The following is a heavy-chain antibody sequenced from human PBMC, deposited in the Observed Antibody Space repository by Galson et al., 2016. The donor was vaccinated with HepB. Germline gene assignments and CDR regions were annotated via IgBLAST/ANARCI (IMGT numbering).Heavy chain of an antibody. J-gene: IGHJ4*02. CDR3: ATWGFTLGVDH. V-gene: IGHV3-30-3*01. Sequence: SLRLSCAASGFTFSRYAMHWVHQAPGKGLEWVAVISDNGSNKYYADSVKGRFTISRDNSEHTLYLQMNSLRTEDTAMYYCATWGFTLGVDHWGQGILVTVSS. D-gene: IGHD3-16*01. CDR2: ISDNGSNK. CDR1: GFTFSRYA.